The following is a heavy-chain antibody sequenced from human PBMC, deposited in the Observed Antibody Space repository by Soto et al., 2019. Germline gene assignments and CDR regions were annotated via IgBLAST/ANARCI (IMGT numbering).Heavy chain of an antibody. CDR1: GGSFSDYY. D-gene: IGHD6-13*01. Sequence: PSETLSLTCAVYGGSFSDYYWSWIRQPPGKGLEWIGEINHSGSTNYNPSLKSRVTISVDTSKNHFSLKLSSVTAADTAVYHCARASRKIAAADTRWFDPWGQGTLVTVSS. CDR3: ARASRKIAAADTRWFDP. J-gene: IGHJ5*02. V-gene: IGHV4-34*01. CDR2: INHSGST.